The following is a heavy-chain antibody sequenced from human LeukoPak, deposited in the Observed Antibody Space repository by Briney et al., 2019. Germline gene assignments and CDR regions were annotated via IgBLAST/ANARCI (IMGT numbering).Heavy chain of an antibody. CDR3: ASEARYYYGFDY. D-gene: IGHD3-10*01. J-gene: IGHJ4*02. Sequence: GGSLRLSCAASGFTFSSYGMSWVRQAPGRGLEWVSAISGSGGSTYYADSVKGRFTISRDNSKNTLYLQMNSLRAEDTAVYYCASEARYYYGFDYWGQGTLVTVSS. CDR2: ISGSGGST. V-gene: IGHV3-23*01. CDR1: GFTFSSYG.